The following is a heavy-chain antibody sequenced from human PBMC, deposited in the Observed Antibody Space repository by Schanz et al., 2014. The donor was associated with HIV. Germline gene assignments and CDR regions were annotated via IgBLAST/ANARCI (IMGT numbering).Heavy chain of an antibody. CDR2: MYYSGST. J-gene: IGHJ4*02. Sequence: VQLQEWGAGLLKPSETLSLTCTVAGGSISSGGHYWSWIRQHPAKGLEWIGYMYYSGSTYYNPSLQSRVTISVDPSKNQFSLKLSSVTAADTAVYYCARVPPSDSSGYYPFDYWGQGTLVTVSS. V-gene: IGHV4-31*03. D-gene: IGHD3-22*01. CDR3: ARVPPSDSSGYYPFDY. CDR1: GGSISSGGHY.